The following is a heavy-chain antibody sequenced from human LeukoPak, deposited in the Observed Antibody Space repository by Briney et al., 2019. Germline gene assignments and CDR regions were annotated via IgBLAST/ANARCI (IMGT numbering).Heavy chain of an antibody. V-gene: IGHV3-23*01. CDR2: IGSSGGST. Sequence: PGGSLRLSCAASGFTFSSAAMTRVRQAPGKGLEWVSLIGSSGGSTYYADSVKGRFTISRDNSKNTLSLQMNSLRVEDTAIYYCAKDIQLSTWGLGTMVTVSS. J-gene: IGHJ3*01. CDR1: GFTFSSAA. D-gene: IGHD5-24*01. CDR3: AKDIQLST.